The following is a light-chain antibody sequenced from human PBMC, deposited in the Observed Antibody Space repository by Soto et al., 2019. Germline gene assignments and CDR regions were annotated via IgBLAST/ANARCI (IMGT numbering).Light chain of an antibody. V-gene: IGKV1-39*01. CDR3: QQSYSTSSIT. J-gene: IGKJ5*01. CDR1: QSISSY. CDR2: AAS. Sequence: DIQRIQSPSSLSASVGDRVTITCRARQSISSYLNCYQQKPGKAPKLLIYAASSLQSGVPSRFSGSGSGTDFTLTISSLQPEDFATYYCQQSYSTSSITFGQGTRLEIK.